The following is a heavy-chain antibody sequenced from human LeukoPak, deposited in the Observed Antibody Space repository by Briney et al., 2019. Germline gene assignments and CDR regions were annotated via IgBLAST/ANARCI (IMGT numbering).Heavy chain of an antibody. Sequence: GGSLRLSCGASGFTFSSHWMSWVRQAPGKGLVWVANINQDGSRKNYVGPVKGRFTISRDNAKNTLELQMNSLRVEDTAVYYCVRCDGYNSCYFDYWGQGTLVTVSS. D-gene: IGHD5-24*01. CDR2: INQDGSRK. CDR3: VRCDGYNSCYFDY. V-gene: IGHV3-7*01. CDR1: GFTFSSHW. J-gene: IGHJ4*02.